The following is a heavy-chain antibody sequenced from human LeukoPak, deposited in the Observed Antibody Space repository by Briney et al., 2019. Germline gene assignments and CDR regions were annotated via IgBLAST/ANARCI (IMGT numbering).Heavy chain of an antibody. Sequence: PGGSLRLSCAASGFTFSSYELYWVRQAPGKGLEWISYISTSSGTIKYANSVRGRFTISRDDARESLYLQMNSLRAEDTAIYYCGASRQYVSAFDIWGQGTLVTVSS. V-gene: IGHV3-48*03. CDR3: GASRQYVSAFDI. D-gene: IGHD3-16*01. CDR2: ISTSSGTI. J-gene: IGHJ3*02. CDR1: GFTFSSYE.